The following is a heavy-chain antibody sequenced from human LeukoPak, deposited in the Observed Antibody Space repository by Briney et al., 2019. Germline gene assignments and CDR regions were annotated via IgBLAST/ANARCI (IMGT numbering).Heavy chain of an antibody. J-gene: IGHJ4*02. Sequence: ASETLSLTCAVSSYSISSGYYWGWIRQPPGKGLEWIGSIYHSGSTYYNPSLKSRVTILVDTSKNQFSLKLSSVTAADTAVYYCARRGGSRYFDYWGQGTLVTVPS. CDR2: IYHSGST. CDR3: ARRGGSRYFDY. V-gene: IGHV4-38-2*01. D-gene: IGHD3-16*01. CDR1: SYSISSGYY.